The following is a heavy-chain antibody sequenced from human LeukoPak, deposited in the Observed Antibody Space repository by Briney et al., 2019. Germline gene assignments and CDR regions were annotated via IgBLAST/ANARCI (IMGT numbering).Heavy chain of an antibody. CDR2: ISGSSNYV. CDR3: VKAYYDPSGYSYYFDY. Sequence: GGSLRLSCAASGFPFSVYSMNWVRQAPGKGLEWVSSISGSSNYVYYADSVKGRFTISRDNAKNSLYLHMNSLRAEDTAVYYCVKAYYDPSGYSYYFDYWGQGTLVTVSS. CDR1: GFPFSVYS. J-gene: IGHJ4*02. D-gene: IGHD3-22*01. V-gene: IGHV3-21*01.